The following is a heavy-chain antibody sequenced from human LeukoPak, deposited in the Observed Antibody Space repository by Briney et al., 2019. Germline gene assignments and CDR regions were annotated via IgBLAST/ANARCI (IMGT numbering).Heavy chain of an antibody. CDR2: IYSSGST. Sequence: SETLSLTCTVSGGSISSGSYYWSWIRQPAGKGLEWIGRIYSSGSTNYNPSLKSRVTISVDTSKNQFSLKLSSVTAADTAVYYCARDQARKTIFGVVSPLYYMDVWGKGTTVTVSS. J-gene: IGHJ6*03. CDR1: GGSISSGSYY. D-gene: IGHD3-3*01. CDR3: ARDQARKTIFGVVSPLYYMDV. V-gene: IGHV4-61*02.